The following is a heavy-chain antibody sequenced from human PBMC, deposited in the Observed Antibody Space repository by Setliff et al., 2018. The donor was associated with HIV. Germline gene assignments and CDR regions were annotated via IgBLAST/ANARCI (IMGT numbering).Heavy chain of an antibody. CDR2: IDIDRRGM. CDR3: ARDRLSGSYSDL. D-gene: IGHD1-26*01. Sequence: PGGSLRLSCAASGFTFRNYKMNWVRQAPGKGLEWVSSIDIDRRGMFYADSVQGRFTISRDNAKNSLYLQMDGLRAEDTAVYFCARDRLSGSYSDLWGQGTLVTVSS. CDR1: GFTFRNYK. J-gene: IGHJ4*02. V-gene: IGHV3-21*01.